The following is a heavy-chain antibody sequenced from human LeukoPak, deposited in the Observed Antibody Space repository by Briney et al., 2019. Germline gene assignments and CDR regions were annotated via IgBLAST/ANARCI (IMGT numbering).Heavy chain of an antibody. V-gene: IGHV3-64*01. J-gene: IGHJ4*02. Sequence: PGGSLRLSCAASGFTFSSYAMHWVRQAPGKGLEYVSAISSNGGSTYYANSVKGRFTISRDNSKNTLYLQMGSLRAEDMAVYYCARVADVGIQLWFLDYWGQGTLVTVSS. CDR3: ARVADVGIQLWFLDY. CDR1: GFTFSSYA. D-gene: IGHD5-18*01. CDR2: ISSNGGST.